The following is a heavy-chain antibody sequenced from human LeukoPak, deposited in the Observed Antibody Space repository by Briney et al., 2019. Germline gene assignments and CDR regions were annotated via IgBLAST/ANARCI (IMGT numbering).Heavy chain of an antibody. Sequence: GGSLRLSCAASGFTFSSYWMSWVRQAPGKGLEGVANIKQDGSEKYCVDSVKGRFTISRDNAKNSLYLQMNSLRAEDTAVYYCARDSLYDSSGYSPKFDYWGQGTLVTVSS. J-gene: IGHJ4*02. V-gene: IGHV3-7*01. D-gene: IGHD3-22*01. CDR2: IKQDGSEK. CDR3: ARDSLYDSSGYSPKFDY. CDR1: GFTFSSYW.